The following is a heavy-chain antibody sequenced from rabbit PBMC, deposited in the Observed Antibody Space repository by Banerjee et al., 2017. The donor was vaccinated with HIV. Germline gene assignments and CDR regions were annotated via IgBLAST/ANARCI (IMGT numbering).Heavy chain of an antibody. D-gene: IGHD2-1*01. V-gene: IGHV1S40*01. CDR3: ARTYATGGDSYFKL. CDR1: GFSFSSGYY. J-gene: IGHJ4*01. Sequence: EESGGDLVKPGASLTLTCTASGFSFSSGYYMCWVRQAPGKGLEWIACIYAGSGGSTYYASWVNGRFTISKTSSTTVTLQMTSLTAADTATYFCARTYATGGDSYFKLWGPGTLVTVS. CDR2: IYAGSGGST.